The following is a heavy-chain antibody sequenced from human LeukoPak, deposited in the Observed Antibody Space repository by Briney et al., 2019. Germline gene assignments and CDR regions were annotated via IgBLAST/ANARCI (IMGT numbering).Heavy chain of an antibody. V-gene: IGHV3-74*01. CDR3: ARVGFTGYVYYFDY. D-gene: IGHD5-12*01. CDR1: GFTFSSFW. Sequence: PGGSLRLSCAASGFTFSSFWMHWVRQVPGKGLVWVSGIDTDGTNTNYADSVKGRFTISRDNAKSTIFLQMNSLRAEDTAVYYCARVGFTGYVYYFDYWGQGALVTVSS. J-gene: IGHJ4*02. CDR2: IDTDGTNT.